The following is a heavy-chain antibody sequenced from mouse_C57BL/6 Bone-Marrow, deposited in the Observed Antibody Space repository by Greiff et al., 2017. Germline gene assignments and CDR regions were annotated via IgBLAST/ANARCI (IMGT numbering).Heavy chain of an antibody. J-gene: IGHJ4*01. CDR3: AISPMIKDAMDY. V-gene: IGHV5-12*01. D-gene: IGHD2-4*01. CDR1: GFTFSDYY. CDR2: ISNGGGST. Sequence: EVMLVESGGGLVQPGGSLKLSCAASGFTFSDYYMYWVRQTPEKRLEWVAYISNGGGSTYYPDTVKGRFTISRDNAKNTLYLQMSRLKSEDTAMYYGAISPMIKDAMDYWGQGTSVTVSS.